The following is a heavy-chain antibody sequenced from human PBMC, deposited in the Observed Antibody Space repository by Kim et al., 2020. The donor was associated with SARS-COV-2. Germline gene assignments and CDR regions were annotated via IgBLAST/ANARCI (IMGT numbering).Heavy chain of an antibody. CDR1: GFTFSVYG. V-gene: IGHV3-33*06. Sequence: GGSLRLSCAASGFTFSVYGMHWVRQAPGKGLEWVAVIWYDGSNKYYADSVKGRFTISRDNSKNTLSLQMNSLRAEDTAIYYCAKDWRENYVSGTYRHPLYYFDYWGQGTLVTVSS. CDR2: IWYDGSNK. D-gene: IGHD3-10*01. J-gene: IGHJ4*02. CDR3: AKDWRENYVSGTYRHPLYYFDY.